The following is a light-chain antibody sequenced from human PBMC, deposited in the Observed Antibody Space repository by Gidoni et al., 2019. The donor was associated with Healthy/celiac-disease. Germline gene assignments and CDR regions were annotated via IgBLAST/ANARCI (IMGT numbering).Light chain of an antibody. V-gene: IGKV1-5*01. CDR1: QSISSW. J-gene: IGKJ4*01. CDR2: DAS. CDR3: QQYNSFALT. Sequence: DIQMTQSPSTLSASVGDRVTITCRASQSISSWLAWYQQKPGKAPKLLIYDASSLESGVPSRFSGSGSGTEFTLTISSLQPDDFATYYCQQYNSFALTFGGGTKVEIK.